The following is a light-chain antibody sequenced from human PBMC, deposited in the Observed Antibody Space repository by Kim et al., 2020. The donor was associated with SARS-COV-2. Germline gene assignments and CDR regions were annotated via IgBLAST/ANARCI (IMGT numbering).Light chain of an antibody. Sequence: VSPGQTANITCSGSKLGDKYAYWYQKKPGQSPVLVIYQHTKRPSGISQRFSGSSSGNTATLTISRAQTMDEADYYCQAWDSSTAVFGGGTQLTVL. CDR3: QAWDSSTAV. CDR1: KLGDKY. V-gene: IGLV3-1*01. J-gene: IGLJ3*02. CDR2: QHT.